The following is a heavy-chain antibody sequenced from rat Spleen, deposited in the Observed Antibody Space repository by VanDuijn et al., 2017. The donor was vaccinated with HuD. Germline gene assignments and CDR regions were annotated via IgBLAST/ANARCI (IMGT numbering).Heavy chain of an antibody. J-gene: IGHJ1*01. Sequence: QVQLKESGPGLVQPSQTLSLTCTVSGLSLTSNSVSWIRQPSGKGLEGRGVIWRNGGTDFNTAIKPRLSISRDTSKSQVYLKMNSLQTEDTAMYFCARRGGGDWYFDFWGPGTMVTVSS. CDR2: IWRNGGT. CDR1: GLSLTSNS. V-gene: IGHV2-47*01. CDR3: ARRGGGDWYFDF.